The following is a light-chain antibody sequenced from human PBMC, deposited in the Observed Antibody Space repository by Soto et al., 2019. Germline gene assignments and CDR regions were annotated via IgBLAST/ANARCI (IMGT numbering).Light chain of an antibody. Sequence: QSVLTQPPSVSAAPGQRVTISCSGSRADIGSNYVPWYQQVPGTAPRLLIYFNNNRPSGIPDRFSGSKSGTSATLAITGLQTGDEADYYCGAWNSALGVEVFGTGTKVTVL. CDR3: GAWNSALGVEV. CDR2: FNN. CDR1: RADIGSNY. J-gene: IGLJ1*01. V-gene: IGLV1-51*01.